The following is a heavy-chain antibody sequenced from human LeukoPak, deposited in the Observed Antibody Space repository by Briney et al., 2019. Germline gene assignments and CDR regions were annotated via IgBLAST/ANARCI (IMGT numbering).Heavy chain of an antibody. V-gene: IGHV4-38-2*02. Sequence: SETLSLTCTVSGYSISSGYYWGWIRQPPGKGLEWIGSIYHSGSTYYNPSLKSRVTISVDTSKNQFSLKLSSVTAADTAVYYCARDLRGSSGWYSNFDYWGQGTLVTVSS. D-gene: IGHD6-19*01. J-gene: IGHJ4*02. CDR1: GYSISSGYY. CDR3: ARDLRGSSGWYSNFDY. CDR2: IYHSGST.